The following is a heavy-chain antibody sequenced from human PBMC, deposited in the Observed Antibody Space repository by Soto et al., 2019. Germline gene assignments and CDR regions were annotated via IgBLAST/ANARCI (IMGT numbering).Heavy chain of an antibody. D-gene: IGHD5-18*01. Sequence: QVQLVQSGAEVKKPGSSVRVSCKASGGTFTNYTIGWVRQAPGQGLEWMGRIIPILNSAQYAQKFQGRVTITVDKSTSTAYMDINSLRSEDTEIYVCSRYGYIVHEYGDWGQGTLVTVSS. J-gene: IGHJ4*02. CDR2: IIPILNSA. CDR3: SRYGYIVHEYGD. V-gene: IGHV1-69*02. CDR1: GGTFTNYT.